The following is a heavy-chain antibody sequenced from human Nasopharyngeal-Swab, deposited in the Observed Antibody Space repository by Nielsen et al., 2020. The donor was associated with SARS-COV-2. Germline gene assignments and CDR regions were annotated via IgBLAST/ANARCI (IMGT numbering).Heavy chain of an antibody. CDR3: AKDSSPAAADYYYMDV. V-gene: IGHV3-9*01. D-gene: IGHD2-2*01. Sequence: SLKISCAASGFIFDDYAMHWVRQAPGKGLEWVSGISWNSGSIGYADSVKGRFTISRDNAKNSLYLQMNSLRAEDTALYYCAKDSSPAAADYYYMDVWGKGTTFTVSS. CDR2: ISWNSGSI. CDR1: GFIFDDYA. J-gene: IGHJ6*03.